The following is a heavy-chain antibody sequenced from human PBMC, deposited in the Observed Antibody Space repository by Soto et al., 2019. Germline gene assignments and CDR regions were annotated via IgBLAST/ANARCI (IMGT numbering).Heavy chain of an antibody. CDR2: IYYSGST. Sequence: QVQLQESGPGLVKPSQTLSLTCTVSGGSISSGGYYWSWIRQHPGKGLEWIGYIYYSGSTYYNPSLKXXVXIXXDTSKNQFSLKLSSVTAADTAVYYCARDLTYGMDVWGQGTTVTVSS. V-gene: IGHV4-31*01. D-gene: IGHD7-27*01. CDR3: ARDLTYGMDV. J-gene: IGHJ6*02. CDR1: GGSISSGGYY.